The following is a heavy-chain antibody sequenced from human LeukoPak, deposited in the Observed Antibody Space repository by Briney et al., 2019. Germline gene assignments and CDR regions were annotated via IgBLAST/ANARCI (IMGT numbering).Heavy chain of an antibody. CDR2: IIPIFGTA. J-gene: IGHJ3*02. V-gene: IGHV1-69*13. CDR3: ARQLYGDYDFDAFDI. Sequence: SVKVSCKASGYTFTSYGISWVRQAPGQGLEWMGGIIPIFGTANYAQKFQGRVTITADESTSTAYMELSSLRSEDTAVYYCARQLYGDYDFDAFDIWGQGTMVTVSS. D-gene: IGHD4-17*01. CDR1: GYTFTSYG.